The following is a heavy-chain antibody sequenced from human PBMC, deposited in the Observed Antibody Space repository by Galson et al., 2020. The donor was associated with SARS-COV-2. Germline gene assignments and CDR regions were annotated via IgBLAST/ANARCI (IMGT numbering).Heavy chain of an antibody. CDR3: ARDRGTDMGIDY. D-gene: IGHD5-18*01. V-gene: IGHV1-2*04. CDR1: GYTFTGYY. Sequence: ASVKVSCKASGYTFTGYYMHWVRQAPGQGLEWLGWINPNSGDTKSAQKFQGWLTMTRDTSISTAYMELSRLRSDDTALYYCARDRGTDMGIDYWGQGTLVTVSS. CDR2: INPNSGDT. J-gene: IGHJ4*02.